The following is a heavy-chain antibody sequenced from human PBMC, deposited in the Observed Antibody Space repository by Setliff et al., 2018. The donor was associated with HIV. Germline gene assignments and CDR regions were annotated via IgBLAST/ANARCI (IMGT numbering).Heavy chain of an antibody. Sequence: GGSLRLSCTGYGFSFNSYGMHWVRQAPGKGLEWVALIWYDERNKYYGDSVKGRFTVSRDNTKNTLYLHMNGLGPEDTAVYYCARDVAQWLEFPINNFDYWGQGTLVTVSS. CDR2: IWYDERNK. V-gene: IGHV3-33*08. CDR1: GFSFNSYG. CDR3: ARDVAQWLEFPINNFDY. D-gene: IGHD6-19*01. J-gene: IGHJ4*02.